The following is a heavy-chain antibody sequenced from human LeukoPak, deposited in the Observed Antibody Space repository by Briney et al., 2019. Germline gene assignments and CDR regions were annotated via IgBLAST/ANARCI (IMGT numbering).Heavy chain of an antibody. CDR2: TNPNSGHT. CDR1: GYTFTSYD. V-gene: IGHV1-8*01. J-gene: IGHJ4*02. CDR3: ARVWGSADY. D-gene: IGHD3-16*01. Sequence: ASVKVSCKASGYTFTSYDINRVRQATGQGLEWMGWTNPNSGHTGAAQKFQGRVTMTRDTSTSTAYMELSGLRSDDTAVYYCARVWGSADYWGQGTLVTVSS.